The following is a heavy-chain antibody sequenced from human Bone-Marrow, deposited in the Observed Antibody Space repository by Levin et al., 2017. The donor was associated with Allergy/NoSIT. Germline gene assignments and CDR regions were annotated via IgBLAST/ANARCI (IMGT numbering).Heavy chain of an antibody. CDR2: ISSSDNSK. D-gene: IGHD3-10*01. CDR3: ARDRLMFRGIFPYSYGVDV. V-gene: IGHV3-48*03. J-gene: IGHJ6*02. Sequence: GESLKISCIGSGFSFNDYEMNWVRQAPGKGLEWVSKISSSDNSKYYADSVKGRFTISRDNTKNSVYLQMNSLRVEDTAVYYCARDRLMFRGIFPYSYGVDVWGQGTTVTVS. CDR1: GFSFNDYE.